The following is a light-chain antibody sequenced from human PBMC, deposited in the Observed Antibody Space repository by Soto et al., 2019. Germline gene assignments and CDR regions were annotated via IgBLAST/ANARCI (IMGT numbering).Light chain of an antibody. J-gene: IGLJ2*01. CDR3: SSYTTSSTCT. Sequence: QSALTQPASVSGSPGQSITISCTGTSSDVGAYNYVSWYQQHPGKAPKLMIYEVTNRPSGVSNRFSGSKSGNTASLTISGLQAEDAADYYCSSYTTSSTCTFGGGTKVTVL. CDR2: EVT. V-gene: IGLV2-14*01. CDR1: SSDVGAYNY.